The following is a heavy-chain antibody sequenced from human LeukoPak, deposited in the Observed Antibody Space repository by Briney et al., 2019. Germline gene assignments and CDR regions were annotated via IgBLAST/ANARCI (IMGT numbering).Heavy chain of an antibody. J-gene: IGHJ3*02. CDR2: IIPIYGAT. CDR1: GGSFSSDA. Sequence: SVKVSRKASGGSFSSDAISWVRQVPGQGLEWVGQIIPIYGATNYAQKFQDRVTITTVDSPSTAHMELSSLRPDDTAVYYCAREARICGNTDCYPAFDIWGQGTTVIASS. V-gene: IGHV1-69*05. D-gene: IGHD2-21*02. CDR3: AREARICGNTDCYPAFDI.